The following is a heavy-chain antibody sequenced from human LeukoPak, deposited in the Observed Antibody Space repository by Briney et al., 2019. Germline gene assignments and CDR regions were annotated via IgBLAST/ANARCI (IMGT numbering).Heavy chain of an antibody. J-gene: IGHJ5*02. Sequence: ASVKVPCKASGYTFTSYGISWVRQAPGQGLEWMGWISAYNGNTNYARKLQGRVTMTTDTSTSTAYMELRSLRSDDTAVYYCARDRYCSSTSCNWFDPWGQGALVTVSS. D-gene: IGHD2-2*01. CDR3: ARDRYCSSTSCNWFDP. CDR2: ISAYNGNT. CDR1: GYTFTSYG. V-gene: IGHV1-18*01.